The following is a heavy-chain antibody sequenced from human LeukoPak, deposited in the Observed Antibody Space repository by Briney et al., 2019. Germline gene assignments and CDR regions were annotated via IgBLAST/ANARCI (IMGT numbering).Heavy chain of an antibody. CDR2: IKQDGSVK. J-gene: IGHJ4*02. V-gene: IGHV3-7*01. D-gene: IGHD5-12*01. CDR1: GLTLSSNW. Sequence: GGSLRLSCGASGLTLSSNWMTWVRQAPGRGLEWVASIKQDGSVKYYVDSVKGRFTISRDNARNSLSLQMSSLGVEDTAVYFCARWGQTSGYYYVDNWGQGTLVTVSS. CDR3: ARWGQTSGYYYVDN.